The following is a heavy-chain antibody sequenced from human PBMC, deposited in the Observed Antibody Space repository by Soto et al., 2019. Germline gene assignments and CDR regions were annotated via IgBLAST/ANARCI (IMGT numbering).Heavy chain of an antibody. J-gene: IGHJ4*02. CDR2: IRGSGGST. CDR1: GFSFASYA. D-gene: IGHD3-10*01. CDR3: AKGFGISWQYYLDY. V-gene: IGHV3-23*01. Sequence: EVQLLESGGGLVQPGGSLRLSCAASGFSFASYAMNWVRQAPGKGLEWVSGIRGSGGSTYYADSVKGRFTISRDNSKNTLSLQLSSLRVEDTAVYYCAKGFGISWQYYLDYWGQGTLVTVSS.